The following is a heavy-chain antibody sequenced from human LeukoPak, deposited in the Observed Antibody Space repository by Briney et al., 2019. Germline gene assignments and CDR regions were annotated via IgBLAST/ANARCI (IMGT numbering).Heavy chain of an antibody. V-gene: IGHV1-69*13. CDR3: ARDGEAYYYDSSGYYANNWFDP. Sequence: ASVKVSCKASGGTFSSYAISWVRQAPGQGLEWMGGIIPIFGTANYAQKFQGRVTITADESTSTAYMELSSLRSEDTVVYYCARDGEAYYYDSSGYYANNWFDPWGQGTLVTVSS. CDR1: GGTFSSYA. CDR2: IIPIFGTA. D-gene: IGHD3-22*01. J-gene: IGHJ5*02.